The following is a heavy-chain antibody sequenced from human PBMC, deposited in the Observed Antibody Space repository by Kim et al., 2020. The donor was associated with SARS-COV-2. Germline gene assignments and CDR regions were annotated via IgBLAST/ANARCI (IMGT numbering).Heavy chain of an antibody. CDR2: EK. J-gene: IGHJ4*02. V-gene: IGHV3-7*03. D-gene: IGHD3-16*01. CDR3: AREGDNIDY. Sequence: EKYYVDSVKGRFTISRDNAKNSLYLQMNSLRAEDTAVYYCAREGDNIDYWGQGTLVTVSS.